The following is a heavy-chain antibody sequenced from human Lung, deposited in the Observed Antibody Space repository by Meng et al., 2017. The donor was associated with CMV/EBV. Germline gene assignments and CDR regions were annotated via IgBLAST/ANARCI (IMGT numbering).Heavy chain of an antibody. D-gene: IGHD6-13*01. V-gene: IGHV1-8*01. CDR3: MRGAVAGGRDWFDP. Sequence: ASXXVSXKASGYTFINHDINWVRQAAGQGLEWMGWMNSNSGNTGYAQKFQGRVTMTRDTSESTAYMELRSLRFEYTAAYYCMRGAVAGGRDWFDPWGQGTLVTVSS. CDR2: MNSNSGNT. CDR1: GYTFINHD. J-gene: IGHJ5*02.